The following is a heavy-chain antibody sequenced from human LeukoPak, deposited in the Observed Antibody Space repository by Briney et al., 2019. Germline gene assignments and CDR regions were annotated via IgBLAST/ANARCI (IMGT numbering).Heavy chain of an antibody. CDR3: ARHQTPAGHSTSWSNFDY. Sequence: SETLSLTCAVYGGSLNGYYWSWIRQPPGKGLEWIGEGGNSGGTKFNPSLKSRVTISADTSKNQFSLKLSSVAAADTAVYYCARHQTPAGHSTSWSNFDYWGQGTLVTVSS. CDR2: GGNSGGT. D-gene: IGHD2-2*01. J-gene: IGHJ4*02. V-gene: IGHV4-34*01. CDR1: GGSLNGYY.